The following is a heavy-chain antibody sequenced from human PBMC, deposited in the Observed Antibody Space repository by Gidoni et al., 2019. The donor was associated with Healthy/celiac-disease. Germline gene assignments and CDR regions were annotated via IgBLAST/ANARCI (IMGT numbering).Heavy chain of an antibody. J-gene: IGHJ6*03. D-gene: IGHD4-4*01. V-gene: IGHV4-34*01. CDR1: GGSFSGYY. CDR3: ARARGTTVTGYYYMDV. CDR2: INHSGST. Sequence: QVQLQQWGAGLLKPSETLSLTCAVYGGSFSGYYWSWIRQPPGKGLEWIGEINHSGSTNYNPSLKSRVTISVDTSKNQFSLKLSSVTAADTAVYYCARARGTTVTGYYYMDVWGKGTTVTVSS.